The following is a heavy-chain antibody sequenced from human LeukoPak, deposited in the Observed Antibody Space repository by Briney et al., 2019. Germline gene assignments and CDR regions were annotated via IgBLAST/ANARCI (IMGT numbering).Heavy chain of an antibody. V-gene: IGHV1-2*02. CDR1: GYTFTGYY. CDR3: ARISTGWQLGPAFDY. Sequence: GASVKVSCKASGYTFTGYYMHWVRQAPGQGLEWMGWINPNSGGTNYAQKFQGRVTMTRDTSISTAYMELSRLRSDDTAVYYCARISTGWQLGPAFDYWGQGTLVTVSS. D-gene: IGHD6-13*01. CDR2: INPNSGGT. J-gene: IGHJ4*02.